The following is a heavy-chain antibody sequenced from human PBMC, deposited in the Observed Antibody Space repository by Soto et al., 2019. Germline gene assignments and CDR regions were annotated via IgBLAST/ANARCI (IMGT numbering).Heavy chain of an antibody. CDR2: IYYSGST. Sequence: SETLSLTCTVSGGSISSYYWSWIRQPPGKGLEWIGYIYYSGSTNYNPSLKSRVTISVDTSKNQFSLKLSSVTAADTAVYYCARSGIVVVPAAIDWFDPWGQGTRVTVSS. CDR1: GGSISSYY. V-gene: IGHV4-59*01. CDR3: ARSGIVVVPAAIDWFDP. J-gene: IGHJ5*02. D-gene: IGHD2-2*01.